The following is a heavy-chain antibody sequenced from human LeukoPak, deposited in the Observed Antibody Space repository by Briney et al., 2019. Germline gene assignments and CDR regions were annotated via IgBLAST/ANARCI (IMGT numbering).Heavy chain of an antibody. D-gene: IGHD3-22*01. V-gene: IGHV3-23*01. CDR1: GFTFSSYA. CDR2: ISGSGGST. CDR3: AKCSGYYLYFVY. Sequence: SGGSLTLSCAASGFTFSSYAMSWIRQAPGKGLEWVSAISGSGGSTYYADSVKGRFTISRDNSKNTLYLQMNSLRAEDTAVYYCAKCSGYYLYFVYWGQGTLVTVSS. J-gene: IGHJ4*02.